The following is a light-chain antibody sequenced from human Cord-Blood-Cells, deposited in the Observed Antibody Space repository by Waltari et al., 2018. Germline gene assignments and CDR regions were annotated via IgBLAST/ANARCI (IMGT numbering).Light chain of an antibody. CDR3: CSYAGSSTWV. Sequence: QAALTQPAYVSGSPVQSNTISCTGTSSEVGTYNLVSWYQQPPRKAPKRMIYEGCKRPAGVSNRFSGSKSGNTASLTISGLQAEDEADYYCCSYAGSSTWVFGGGTKLTVL. CDR1: SSEVGTYNL. CDR2: EGC. J-gene: IGLJ3*02. V-gene: IGLV2-23*01.